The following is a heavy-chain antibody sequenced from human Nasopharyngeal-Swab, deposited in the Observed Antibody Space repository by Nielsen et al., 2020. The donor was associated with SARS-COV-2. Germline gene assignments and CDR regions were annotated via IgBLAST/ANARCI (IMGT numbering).Heavy chain of an antibody. Sequence: GESLKISCAASGFTFSTYPMHWVRQAAGKGLEWVAVISYDGSNKYYADSVKGRFTISRDNSKNTLFLQMNSLRVEDTAVYYCAKPTGTPLYYYMDVWGRGTTVTVSS. CDR1: GFTFSTYP. J-gene: IGHJ6*03. V-gene: IGHV3-30-3*01. D-gene: IGHD1-1*01. CDR2: ISYDGSNK. CDR3: AKPTGTPLYYYMDV.